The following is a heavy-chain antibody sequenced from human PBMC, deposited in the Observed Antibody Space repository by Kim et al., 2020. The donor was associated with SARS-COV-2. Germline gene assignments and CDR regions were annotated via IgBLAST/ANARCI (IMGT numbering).Heavy chain of an antibody. V-gene: IGHV3-9*01. Sequence: GGSLRLSCAASGFTFDDYAMHWVRQAPGKGLEWVSGISWNSGSIGYADSVKGRFTISRDNAKNSLYLQMNSLRAEDTALYYCAKRRGSTTLGAFDIWGQGTMVTGSS. J-gene: IGHJ3*02. CDR3: AKRRGSTTLGAFDI. D-gene: IGHD1-26*01. CDR1: GFTFDDYA. CDR2: ISWNSGSI.